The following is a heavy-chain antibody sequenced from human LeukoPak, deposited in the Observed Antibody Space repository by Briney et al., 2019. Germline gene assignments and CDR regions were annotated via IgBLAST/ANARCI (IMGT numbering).Heavy chain of an antibody. V-gene: IGHV5-51*01. Sequence: GESLKISCKGSGYSFTSYWIGWVRQMPGKGQGWMGIIYPGDSDTRYSPSSQGQVTISADKSISTAYLQWSSLKASDTAMYYCARRIAAADPSDYWGQGTLVTVSS. D-gene: IGHD6-13*01. CDR3: ARRIAAADPSDY. CDR1: GYSFTSYW. CDR2: IYPGDSDT. J-gene: IGHJ4*02.